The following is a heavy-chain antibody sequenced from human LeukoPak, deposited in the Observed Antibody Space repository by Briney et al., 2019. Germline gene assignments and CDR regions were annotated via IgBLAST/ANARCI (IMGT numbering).Heavy chain of an antibody. V-gene: IGHV4-59*01. CDR3: ARQSAYSRDVSNWFDP. CDR2: IYYSGST. CDR1: GVSISSYY. Sequence: KPSETLSLTCTVSGVSISSYYWSWIRQPPGKGLEWIGYIYYSGSTNYNPSLKSRVTISVDTSKNQFSLKLSSVTAADTAVYYCARQSAYSRDVSNWFDPWGQGTLVTVSS. D-gene: IGHD6-13*01. J-gene: IGHJ5*02.